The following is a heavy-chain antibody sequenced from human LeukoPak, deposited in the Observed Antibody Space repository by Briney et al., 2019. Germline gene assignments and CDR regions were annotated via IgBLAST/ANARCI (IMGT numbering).Heavy chain of an antibody. CDR1: GFTFSNAW. D-gene: IGHD3-22*01. CDR2: IRSNSDGGTI. V-gene: IGHV3-15*07. Sequence: KPGGSLRLSCATSGFTFSNAWMNWVRQAPGKGLEWVGRIRSNSDGGTIDYAAPVKGRFTLSGDDSKTTLYLQMNSLQTEDTAVYYCATDFYDSTWGQGTLVTVSS. J-gene: IGHJ5*02. CDR3: ATDFYDST.